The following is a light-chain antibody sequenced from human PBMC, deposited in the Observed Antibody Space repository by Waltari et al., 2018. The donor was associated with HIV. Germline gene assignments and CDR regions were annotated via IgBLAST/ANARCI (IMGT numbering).Light chain of an antibody. CDR2: DVT. CDR3: CSFAGSNFV. Sequence: QSALTQPASVSGSPGPAITISCTGSPRAVGTYNYTSWYQQHPGTAPKLIISDVTERPSGISNRFSGSKSGTTASLTISGLQAEDEAEYFCCSFAGSNFVFGSGTKVTVL. J-gene: IGLJ1*01. V-gene: IGLV2-23*02. CDR1: PRAVGTYNY.